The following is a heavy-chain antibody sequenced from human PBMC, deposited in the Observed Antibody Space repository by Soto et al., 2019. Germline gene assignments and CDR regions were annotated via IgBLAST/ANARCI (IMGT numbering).Heavy chain of an antibody. CDR1: GGTFSSYT. CDR2: IIPILGIA. V-gene: IGHV1-69*02. Sequence: QVQLVKSGAEVKKPGSSVKVSCKASGGTFSSYTISWVRRSHGPGLEWMGRIIPILGIANYAQTFQGRGTITADKSTSTAYMELSSLRSEDKAVYYCASSYGSGRYAFDIWGQGTMVTVSS. D-gene: IGHD3-10*01. CDR3: ASSYGSGRYAFDI. J-gene: IGHJ3*02.